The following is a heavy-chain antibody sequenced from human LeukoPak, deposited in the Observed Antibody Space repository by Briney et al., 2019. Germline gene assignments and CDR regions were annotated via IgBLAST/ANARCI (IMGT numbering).Heavy chain of an antibody. V-gene: IGHV4-30-4*01. Sequence: SESLSLTCTVSGGSISSGDYYWSWIRQPPGKGLEWIGYIYYSGSTYYNPSLRSRVTISVDTSKNQFSLKLSSVTAADTAVYYCARRLPHWYFDLWGRGTLVTVSS. CDR1: GGSISSGDYY. D-gene: IGHD2-21*02. J-gene: IGHJ2*01. CDR2: IYYSGST. CDR3: ARRLPHWYFDL.